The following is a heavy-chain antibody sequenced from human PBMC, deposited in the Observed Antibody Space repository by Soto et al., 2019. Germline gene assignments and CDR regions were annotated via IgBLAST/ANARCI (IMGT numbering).Heavy chain of an antibody. CDR3: ARGWPPYYYDSSGYYLFDY. Sequence: QVQLQQWGAGLLKPSETLSLTCAVYGGSFSGYYWSWIRQPPGKGLEWIGEINHSGSTNYNPSLKSRVTISVDPSKNQFSLKLSSVTAADTAVYYCARGWPPYYYDSSGYYLFDYWGQGTLVTVSS. CDR1: GGSFSGYY. D-gene: IGHD3-22*01. V-gene: IGHV4-34*01. CDR2: INHSGST. J-gene: IGHJ4*02.